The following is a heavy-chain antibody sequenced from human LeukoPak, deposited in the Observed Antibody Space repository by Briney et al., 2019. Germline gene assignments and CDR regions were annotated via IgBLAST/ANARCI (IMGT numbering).Heavy chain of an antibody. CDR1: GFTFSYNW. J-gene: IGHJ4*02. CDR2: ISSDGRTT. V-gene: IGHV3-74*01. D-gene: IGHD3-10*01. CDR3: LGYYSGSPN. Sequence: PGGSLRLSCAASGFTFSYNWMHWVRQAPGKELVWVSRISSDGRTTHYADSVKGRFTISRDSAKNTLFLQMNDLRAEDTAVYYCLGYYSGSPNWGQGTLVTVSS.